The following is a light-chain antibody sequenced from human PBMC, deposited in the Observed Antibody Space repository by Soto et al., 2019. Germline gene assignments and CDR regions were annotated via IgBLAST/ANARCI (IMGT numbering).Light chain of an antibody. CDR3: HQYYSSPYT. V-gene: IGKV4-1*01. CDR1: QSVLSTSNNKNY. CDR2: WAS. Sequence: DIVMTQSPDSLTVSPGERATINCKSSQSVLSTSNNKNYLAWYQRRPGQPPKLLIYWASTRESGVPDRFSGSGSGTDFTLTISSLQAEDVAVYYCHQYYSSPYTFGRGTKLEI. J-gene: IGKJ2*01.